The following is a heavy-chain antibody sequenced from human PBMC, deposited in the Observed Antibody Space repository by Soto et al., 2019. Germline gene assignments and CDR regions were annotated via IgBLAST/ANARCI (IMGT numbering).Heavy chain of an antibody. CDR1: GFTLSGAW. CDR2: IRSKVDGGTT. Sequence: LRLSCAACGFTLSGAWMNWVRQAPGKGLEWVGLIRSKVDGGTTGYGAAVEGRFSTSRDDSENTVHLQMNSLKAEDTAVYYCSADLPISWASSFDYWGQG. J-gene: IGHJ4*02. D-gene: IGHD3-16*01. V-gene: IGHV3-15*07. CDR3: SADLPISWASSFDY.